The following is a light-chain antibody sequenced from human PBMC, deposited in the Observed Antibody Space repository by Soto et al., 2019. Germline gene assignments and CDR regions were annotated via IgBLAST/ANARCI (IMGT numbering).Light chain of an antibody. J-gene: IGKJ1*01. CDR2: ASS. V-gene: IGKV1-39*01. CDR3: QQSYTPPWT. CDR1: QRIGTY. Sequence: DIQMTQSPSSLPASVGDRVTMTCRASQRIGTYLNWYQHKPGKVPKFLISASSSLYSGVPSRFSGSGSGTDFTLTITGLQHEDFATYYCQQSYTPPWTFGQGTRVEI.